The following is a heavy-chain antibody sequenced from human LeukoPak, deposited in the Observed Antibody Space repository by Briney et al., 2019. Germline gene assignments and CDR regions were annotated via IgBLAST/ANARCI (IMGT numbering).Heavy chain of an antibody. J-gene: IGHJ6*02. D-gene: IGHD3-3*01. CDR2: ISSSSSYI. CDR1: GFTFSSYS. Sequence: PGGSLRLSCAASGFTFSSYSMNWVRQAPGKGLEWVSSISSSSSYIYYADSVKGRFTISRDNAKNSLYLQMNSLRAEATAVYYCARWPYDFWSGSPLYYYGMDVWGQGTTVTVSS. CDR3: ARWPYDFWSGSPLYYYGMDV. V-gene: IGHV3-21*01.